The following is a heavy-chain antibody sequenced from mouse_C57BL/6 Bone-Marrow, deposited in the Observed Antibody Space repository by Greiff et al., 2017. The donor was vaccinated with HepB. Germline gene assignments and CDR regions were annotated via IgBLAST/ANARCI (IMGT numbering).Heavy chain of an antibody. CDR3: VRGQLRLGYFDY. Sequence: EVQLVESGGGLVQPKGSLKLSCAASGFSFNTYAMNWVRQAPGKGLEWVARIRSKSNNYATYYADSVKDRFTISRDDSESMLYLQMNNLKTEDTAMYYCVRGQLRLGYFDYWGQGTTLTVSS. V-gene: IGHV10-1*01. D-gene: IGHD3-2*02. J-gene: IGHJ2*01. CDR1: GFSFNTYA. CDR2: IRSKSNNYAT.